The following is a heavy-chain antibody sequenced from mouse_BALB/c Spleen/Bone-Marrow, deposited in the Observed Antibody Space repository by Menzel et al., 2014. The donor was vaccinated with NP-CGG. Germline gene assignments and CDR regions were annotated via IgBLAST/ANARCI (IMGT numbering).Heavy chain of an antibody. V-gene: IGHV1S81*02. CDR3: TRSGFYGYGTYFDV. J-gene: IGHJ1*01. Sequence: QVQLQQSGAELVKPGASVKLSCKVSGYTFTNYYVYWVKQRPGQGLEWIGEINPSNGVTNFNEKFMIKAALTVDSSSSTAYMHLSSLTSEDSAVYYCTRSGFYGYGTYFDVWGAATTVPVSS. CDR1: GYTFTNYY. CDR2: INPSNGVT. D-gene: IGHD1-2*01.